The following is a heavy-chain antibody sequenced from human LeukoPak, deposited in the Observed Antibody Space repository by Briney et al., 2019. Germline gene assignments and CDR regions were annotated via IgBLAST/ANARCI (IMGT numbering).Heavy chain of an antibody. Sequence: PGGSLRLSCAASGFTFSSYWMSWVRQAPGKGLEWVANIKQDGSEKYYVDSVKGRFTISRDNAKNTLYLQMNSLRAEDTAVYYCARVRRALSSWYKPYYYYYYMDVWGKGTTVTISS. D-gene: IGHD6-13*01. CDR2: IKQDGSEK. J-gene: IGHJ6*03. CDR3: ARVRRALSSWYKPYYYYYYMDV. CDR1: GFTFSSYW. V-gene: IGHV3-7*01.